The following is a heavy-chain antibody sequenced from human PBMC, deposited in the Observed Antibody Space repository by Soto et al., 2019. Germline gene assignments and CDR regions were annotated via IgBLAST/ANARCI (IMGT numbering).Heavy chain of an antibody. CDR2: TIPALGKT. V-gene: IGHV1-2*02. CDR1: GYSFIGYH. CDR3: ARGPFRPSAMDV. J-gene: IGHJ6*02. D-gene: IGHD3-10*01. Sequence: ASVKVSCKASGYSFIGYHMHGVRQAPGQGLEWMGGTIPALGKTHYIEKFQGRVTITVEDSTRTVYMEVRDLTSEDTAIYYCARGPFRPSAMDVWGQGTTVTVSS.